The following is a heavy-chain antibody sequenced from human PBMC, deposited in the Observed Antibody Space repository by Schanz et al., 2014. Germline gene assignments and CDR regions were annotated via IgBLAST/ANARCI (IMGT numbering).Heavy chain of an antibody. CDR2: ISSGSSYA. CDR1: GFTFRDYY. V-gene: IGHV3-11*05. CDR3: TREIEGTFYLDSSGWVAPDN. J-gene: IGHJ4*02. Sequence: QVQLVEAGGGLGKAGGCLRLSCAASGFTFRDYYMSWIRQAPGKGLEWVSDISSGSSYANYSDSVKGRFTISRDNAKNSLYLQMNSLRAEYTAVYYCTREIEGTFYLDSSGWVAPDNWGQGTLVTVSS. D-gene: IGHD3-22*01.